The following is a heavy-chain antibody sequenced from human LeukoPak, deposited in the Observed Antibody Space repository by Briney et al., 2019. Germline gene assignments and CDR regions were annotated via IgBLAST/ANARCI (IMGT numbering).Heavy chain of an antibody. CDR2: FYYSGST. Sequence: SQTLSLTCTVSGGSISSGGYYWSWIRQHPGKGLEWIGYFYYSGSTHYNPSLRSRVTISADTSKNQFSLKVSSVTAADTAVYYCARGGIVGATPPDYWAREPWSPSPQ. CDR3: ARGGIVGATPPDY. V-gene: IGHV4-31*03. D-gene: IGHD1-26*01. J-gene: IGHJ4*02. CDR1: GGSISSGGYY.